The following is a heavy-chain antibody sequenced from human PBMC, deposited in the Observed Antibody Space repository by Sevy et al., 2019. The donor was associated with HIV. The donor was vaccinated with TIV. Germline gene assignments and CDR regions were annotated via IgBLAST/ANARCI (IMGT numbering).Heavy chain of an antibody. CDR1: GGSISSTTYY. J-gene: IGHJ4*02. CDR2: IDYSGST. CDR3: ARHGGIAVATLDY. V-gene: IGHV4-39*01. Sequence: SETLSLTCTVSGGSISSTTYYWGWIRQPPGKGLEWIASIDYSGSTYYNVSLESRVTISVDMSENQFSLRLSSVTAADTAVYYCARHGGIAVATLDYWGQGTLVTVSS. D-gene: IGHD6-19*01.